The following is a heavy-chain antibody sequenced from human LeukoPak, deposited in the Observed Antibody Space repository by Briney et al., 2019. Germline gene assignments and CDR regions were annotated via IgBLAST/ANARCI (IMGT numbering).Heavy chain of an antibody. V-gene: IGHV1-8*02. Sequence: ASVKVSCKASGYTFTGYYMHWVRQATGQGLEWMGWMNPNSGNTGYAQKFQGRVTMTRNTSISTAYMELSSLRSEDTAVYYCARARGSNNHYYHSNTKWFDPWGQGTLVTVSS. J-gene: IGHJ5*02. CDR2: MNPNSGNT. D-gene: IGHD3-22*01. CDR3: ARARGSNNHYYHSNTKWFDP. CDR1: GYTFTGYY.